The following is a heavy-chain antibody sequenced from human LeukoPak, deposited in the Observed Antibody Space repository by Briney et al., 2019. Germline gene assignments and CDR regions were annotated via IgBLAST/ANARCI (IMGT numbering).Heavy chain of an antibody. V-gene: IGHV4-34*01. CDR2: INHSGST. Sequence: SETLSLTCAVYGGSFSGYYWSWIRQPPGKGLEWIGEINHSGSTNYNPSLKSRVTISVDTSKNQFSLKLSSVTAADTAVYYRARGPTGYCSGGSCYSIPEIFDYWGQGTLVTVSS. CDR3: ARGPTGYCSGGSCYSIPEIFDY. CDR1: GGSFSGYY. J-gene: IGHJ4*02. D-gene: IGHD2-15*01.